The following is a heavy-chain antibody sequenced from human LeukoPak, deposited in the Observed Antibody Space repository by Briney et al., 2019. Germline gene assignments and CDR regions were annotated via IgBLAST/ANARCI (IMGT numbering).Heavy chain of an antibody. V-gene: IGHV3-23*01. CDR1: GFTFSSYA. CDR2: ISGSGGST. CDR3: AKGGSIWFYYYYMDV. Sequence: PGGSLRLSCAASGFTFSSYAMSWVRQAPGTGLEWVSAISGSGGSTYSADSVKGRFTISRDNSKNTLYLQMNSLRADDTALYYCAKGGSIWFYYYYMDVWGKGTTVTVSS. D-gene: IGHD6-13*01. J-gene: IGHJ6*03.